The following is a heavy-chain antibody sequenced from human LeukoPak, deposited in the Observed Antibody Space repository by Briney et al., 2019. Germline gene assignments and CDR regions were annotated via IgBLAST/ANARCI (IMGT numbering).Heavy chain of an antibody. J-gene: IGHJ4*02. CDR1: GFIVSSYY. V-gene: IGHV3-66*01. D-gene: IGHD3-16*01. Sequence: GGSLRLSCAASGFIVSSYYMTWVRQAPGKGLEWVSVIYSGGSTYYADSVKGRVAISRDNSKNTVFLQMNSVRAEDTAVYYCARDYEWSIDYWGQGTLVTVSS. CDR3: ARDYEWSIDY. CDR2: IYSGGST.